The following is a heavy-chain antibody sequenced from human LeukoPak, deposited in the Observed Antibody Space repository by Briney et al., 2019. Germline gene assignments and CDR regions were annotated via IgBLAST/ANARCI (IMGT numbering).Heavy chain of an antibody. CDR2: ISAYNGNT. D-gene: IGHD6-6*01. CDR3: ARDNSRYSGSPASAYYGMDV. Sequence: ASVKVSCKASGYTFTSYGISWVRQAPGQGLEWMGWISAYNGNTNYAQKLQGRVTMTTDTSTSTAYMELRSLRSDDTAVYYCARDNSRYSGSPASAYYGMDVWGQGTTVTVSS. J-gene: IGHJ6*02. V-gene: IGHV1-18*01. CDR1: GYTFTSYG.